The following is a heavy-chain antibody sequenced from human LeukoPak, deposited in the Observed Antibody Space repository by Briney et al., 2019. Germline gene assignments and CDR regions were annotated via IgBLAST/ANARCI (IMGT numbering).Heavy chain of an antibody. CDR2: IYTSGGT. D-gene: IGHD6-6*01. CDR3: ARLTRLSTSPDRYYLDY. J-gene: IGHJ4*02. Sequence: SETLSLTCTVSGDSISSYYWSWIRQPPGKGLEWIGYIYTSGGTNYIPSLKGRVTISIATSKNQFSLKLRSVTAADSAVYYCARLTRLSTSPDRYYLDYWGQGTLVTVSS. V-gene: IGHV4-4*09. CDR1: GDSISSYY.